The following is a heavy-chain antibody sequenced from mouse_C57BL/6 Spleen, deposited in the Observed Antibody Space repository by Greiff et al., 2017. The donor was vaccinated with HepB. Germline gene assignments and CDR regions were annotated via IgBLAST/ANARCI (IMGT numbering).Heavy chain of an antibody. CDR2: FIIDSDAT. Sequence: LQQSGAELVRPGSSVKLSCKDSYFAFMASAMHWVQQRPGHGLEWIGSFIIDSDATEYSENFKGKSRLTANTSSSTAYMELSSLTSEDSAVYYCARSGDYGSSYAMDYWGQGTSVTVSS. CDR3: ARSGDYGSSYAMDY. V-gene: IGHV1-49*01. D-gene: IGHD1-1*01. J-gene: IGHJ4*01. CDR1: YFAFMASA.